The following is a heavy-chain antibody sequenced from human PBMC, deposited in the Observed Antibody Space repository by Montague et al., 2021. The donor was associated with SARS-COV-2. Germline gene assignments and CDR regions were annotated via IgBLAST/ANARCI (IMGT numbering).Heavy chain of an antibody. D-gene: IGHD2-15*01. Sequence: SETLSLTCAVYGGSFSGYYWSWIRQPPGKGLEWIGEINHSGSTNYNPSLKSRVTISVDTSKNQFSLKLSSVTAADTSVYYCARGAVVEKCSGGSCYSRYYYGMDAWGQGTTVTLSS. CDR2: INHSGST. J-gene: IGHJ6*02. CDR3: ARGAVVEKCSGGSCYSRYYYGMDA. CDR1: GGSFSGYY. V-gene: IGHV4-34*01.